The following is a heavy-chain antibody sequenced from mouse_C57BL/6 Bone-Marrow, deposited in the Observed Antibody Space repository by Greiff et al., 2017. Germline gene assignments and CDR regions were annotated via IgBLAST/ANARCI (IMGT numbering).Heavy chain of an antibody. Sequence: EVKLMESGGGLVKPGGSLKLSCAASGFTFSDYGMHWVRQAPEKGLEWVAYISSGSSTIYYADTVKGRFTISRDNAKNTLFLQMTSLRSEDTAMYYCAAGSYYEGRMDYWGQGTSVTVSS. V-gene: IGHV5-17*01. D-gene: IGHD1-1*01. CDR3: AAGSYYEGRMDY. CDR1: GFTFSDYG. CDR2: ISSGSSTI. J-gene: IGHJ4*01.